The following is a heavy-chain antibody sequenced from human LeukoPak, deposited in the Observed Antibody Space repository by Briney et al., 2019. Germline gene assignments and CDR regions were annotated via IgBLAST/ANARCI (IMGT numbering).Heavy chain of an antibody. CDR3: AKQREGAFDY. CDR2: ISGSDSNT. V-gene: IGHV3-23*01. D-gene: IGHD1-26*01. J-gene: IGHJ4*02. Sequence: GGSLRLSCAASGFTLSSYGMSWVRQAPGKGLDWVSAISGSDSNTYYADSVKGRFTISRDNSKNTLYLQMNSLRAEDTAKYYCAKQREGAFDYWGQGILVTVSS. CDR1: GFTLSSYG.